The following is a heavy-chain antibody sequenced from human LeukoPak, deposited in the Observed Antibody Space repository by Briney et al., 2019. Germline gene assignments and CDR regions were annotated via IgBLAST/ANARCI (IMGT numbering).Heavy chain of an antibody. V-gene: IGHV1-2*02. Sequence: ASVKVSFTASGYTFTDNYIHWVRQAPGQGLEWVGWINPDSGGTDYAQKFQGRVTVTRDTSISTVYLEVNRVRSADTAVYFCARARGLIYSDYYLFNPSGQGTLVTVSS. J-gene: IGHJ5*02. CDR2: INPDSGGT. D-gene: IGHD3-10*01. CDR1: GYTFTDNY. CDR3: ARARGLIYSDYYLFNP.